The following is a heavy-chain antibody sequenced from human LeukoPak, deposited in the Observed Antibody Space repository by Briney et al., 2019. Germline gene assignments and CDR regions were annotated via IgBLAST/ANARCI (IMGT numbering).Heavy chain of an antibody. D-gene: IGHD5-12*01. CDR2: ISASGGST. J-gene: IGHJ4*02. V-gene: IGHV3-23*01. Sequence: PGGSLRLSCAASGFTFSSSAMSWVRQVPGKGPEWVSGISASGGSTYYADSVRGRFTISRDNSKNTLYVQMNSLRDEDTAVYYCARDGMATINSWGQGTVVTVSS. CDR3: ARDGMATINS. CDR1: GFTFSSSA.